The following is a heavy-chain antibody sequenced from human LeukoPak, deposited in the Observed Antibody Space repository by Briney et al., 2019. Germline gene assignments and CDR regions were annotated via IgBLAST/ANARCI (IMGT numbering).Heavy chain of an antibody. Sequence: GGSLRLSCAASGFTFSTSWMSWVRQVPGKGLEWVANIKKDGSESYYVDSVKGRFTISRDNAKNSLYLQMNSLRAEGTAMYYCARGDGYSQGYLDYWGQGTLVTVSS. CDR2: IKKDGSES. CDR3: ARGDGYSQGYLDY. CDR1: GFTFSTSW. V-gene: IGHV3-7*03. D-gene: IGHD5-24*01. J-gene: IGHJ4*02.